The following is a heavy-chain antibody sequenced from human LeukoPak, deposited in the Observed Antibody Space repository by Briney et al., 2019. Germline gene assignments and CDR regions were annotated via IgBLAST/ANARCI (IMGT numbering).Heavy chain of an antibody. Sequence: GGSLRLSCAASGFTVSGNYMTWVRQAPGKGLEWLSIIYSVGSTYYPDSVGGRFTISRDNSKNTVFLQMTTLSAEDTGVYYFARGATTTSRWLDPWGQGTLVTVSS. J-gene: IGHJ5*02. D-gene: IGHD4-17*01. CDR2: IYSVGST. CDR3: ARGATTTSRWLDP. V-gene: IGHV3-66*01. CDR1: GFTVSGNY.